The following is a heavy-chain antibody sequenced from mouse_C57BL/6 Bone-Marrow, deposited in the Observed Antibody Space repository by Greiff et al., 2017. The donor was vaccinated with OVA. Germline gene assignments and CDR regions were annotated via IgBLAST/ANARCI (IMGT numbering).Heavy chain of an antibody. V-gene: IGHV1-81*01. CDR1: GYTFTSYG. J-gene: IGHJ3*01. D-gene: IGHD1-1*01. CDR2: IYPRSGNT. CDR3: ARRYYYGSSYVPWFAY. Sequence: VQLQQSGAELARPGASVKLSCKASGYTFTSYGISWVKQRTGQGLEWIGEIYPRSGNTYYNEKFKGKATLTADKSSSTAYMELRSLTSEDSAVYFCARRYYYGSSYVPWFAYWGQGTLVTVSA.